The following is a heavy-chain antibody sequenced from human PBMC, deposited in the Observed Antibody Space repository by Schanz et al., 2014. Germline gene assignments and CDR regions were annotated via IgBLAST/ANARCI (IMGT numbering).Heavy chain of an antibody. CDR1: GYTFSDYG. J-gene: IGHJ6*04. CDR3: VRVPSRDVSFDL. V-gene: IGHV1-18*01. Sequence: QVQLVQSGAEVKKPGASVKVSCKTSGYTFSDYGITWVRQAPGQGLEWMGWISAYTNNTNYAQKVQGRVTMTTDTSTGTAYMELRSLRSDDTAHYCCVRVPSRDVSFDLWGKGTSVTVSS. D-gene: IGHD3-16*01. CDR2: ISAYTNNT.